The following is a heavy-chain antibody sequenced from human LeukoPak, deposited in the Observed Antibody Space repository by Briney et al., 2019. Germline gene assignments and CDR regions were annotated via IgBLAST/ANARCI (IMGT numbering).Heavy chain of an antibody. V-gene: IGHV3-23*01. D-gene: IGHD1-26*01. J-gene: IGHJ5*02. Sequence: GGSLRLSCAASGFAFSDYAMSWVRQAPGKGLEWVASIHGSGATAYHADSVKGRFTISRDNSKNTLYLQMNSLRAEDTAVYYCARHGGVAGIVGARGGFDPWGQGTLVTVSS. CDR1: GFAFSDYA. CDR2: IHGSGATA. CDR3: ARHGGVAGIVGARGGFDP.